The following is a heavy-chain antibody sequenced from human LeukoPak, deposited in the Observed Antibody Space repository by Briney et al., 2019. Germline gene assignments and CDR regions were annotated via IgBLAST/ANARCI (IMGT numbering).Heavy chain of an antibody. CDR1: GFSFSGFS. D-gene: IGHD5-12*01. V-gene: IGHV3-48*02. J-gene: IGHJ4*02. CDR3: ARGDIGGHRSFDC. CDR2: ISSASGTI. Sequence: GGSLRLSCAASGFSFSGFSMNWVRQAPGKGLEWITYISSASGTISYADSVRGRFTVSRDNAKNSLYLQMNSLRDEDTAVYYCARGDIGGHRSFDCWGQGTLVTVSS.